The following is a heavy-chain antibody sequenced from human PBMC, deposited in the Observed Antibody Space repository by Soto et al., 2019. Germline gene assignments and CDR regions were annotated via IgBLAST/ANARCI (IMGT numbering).Heavy chain of an antibody. J-gene: IGHJ1*01. CDR1: GFTFSSYA. V-gene: IGHV3-23*01. D-gene: IGHD3-9*01. CDR3: AKDVQYYIVTGFEYFYH. Sequence: EVQLLESGGGLVQPGGSLKISCAVSGFTFSSYAMSWVRQAPGKGLEWVSGISGTGRVTNYAESVKGRFTISIDNPKNTLYLEMKSLRVEEAAVYYCAKDVQYYIVTGFEYFYHWGQGTLVTVSS. CDR2: ISGTGRVT.